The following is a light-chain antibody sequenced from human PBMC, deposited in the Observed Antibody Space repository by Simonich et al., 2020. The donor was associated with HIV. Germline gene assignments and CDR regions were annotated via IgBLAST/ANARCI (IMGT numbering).Light chain of an antibody. Sequence: EIVMTQSPATLSVSPGERDTLSCRAVESISSNLAWYQQKPGQGPRLLTYGASTSATGIPARFSGSGSGTEFTLTISSMQSGDFALYYCQQYNEWPQTFGGGTKVEIK. CDR1: ESISSN. V-gene: IGKV3-15*01. CDR2: GAS. J-gene: IGKJ4*01. CDR3: QQYNEWPQT.